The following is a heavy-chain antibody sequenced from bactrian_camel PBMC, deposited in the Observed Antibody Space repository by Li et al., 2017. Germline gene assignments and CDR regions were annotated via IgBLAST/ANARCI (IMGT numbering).Heavy chain of an antibody. Sequence: HVQLVESGGDSVQAGGSLKLSCASSGYTTNPNQYDYCMAWFRKVPGREREGVAGIDEVGTTRYANSVKGRFTVSQDNAKTSLYLHMNNLDLEDTGMYYCAAGGFVRYWSTRQALSPNQYNSWGQGTQVTVS. J-gene: IGHJ4*01. CDR1: GYTTNPNQYDYC. CDR2: IDEVGTT. V-gene: IGHV3S9*01. CDR3: AAGGFVRYWSTRQALSPNQYNS. D-gene: IGHD1*01.